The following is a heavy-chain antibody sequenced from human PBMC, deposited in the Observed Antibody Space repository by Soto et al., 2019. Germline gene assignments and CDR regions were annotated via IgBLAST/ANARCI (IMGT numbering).Heavy chain of an antibody. CDR1: GFTFSSYA. Sequence: GGSLRLSCAASGFTFSSYAMSWVRQAPGKGLEWVSAISGSGGSTYYADSVKGRFTISRDNSKNTLYLQMNSLRAEDTAVYYCAKTVFHCSGGSCYKADAFDIWGQGTMVTVSS. CDR2: ISGSGGST. D-gene: IGHD2-15*01. CDR3: AKTVFHCSGGSCYKADAFDI. J-gene: IGHJ3*02. V-gene: IGHV3-23*01.